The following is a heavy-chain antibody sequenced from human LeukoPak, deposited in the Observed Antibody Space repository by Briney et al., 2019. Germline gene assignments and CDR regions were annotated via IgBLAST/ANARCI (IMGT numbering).Heavy chain of an antibody. V-gene: IGHV3-21*01. CDR3: ARDGVADAGYYFDY. D-gene: IGHD3-3*01. CDR1: GFTFSSYS. Sequence: PGGSLRLSCAASGFTFSSYSMNWVRQAPGKGLEWVSSISSSSSYIYYADSVKGRFTISRDNAKNSLYLQMNSLRAEDTAVYYCARDGVADAGYYFDYWGQGTLVTVSS. J-gene: IGHJ4*02. CDR2: ISSSSSYI.